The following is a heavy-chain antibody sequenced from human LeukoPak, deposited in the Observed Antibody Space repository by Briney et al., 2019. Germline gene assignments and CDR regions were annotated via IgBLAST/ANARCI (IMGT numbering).Heavy chain of an antibody. CDR3: AKSSYYDASGYYREYYFDY. V-gene: IGHV3-23*01. Sequence: GGSLRLSCVPSGFSFSNYAMSWVRQAPGKGLEWVSSISGSGGSTHYADSVKGWFTISRDKTKNTLYLQMNSLRAEDTAVYYCAKSSYYDASGYYREYYFDYWGQGTLVTVSS. CDR1: GFSFSNYA. CDR2: ISGSGGST. J-gene: IGHJ4*02. D-gene: IGHD3-22*01.